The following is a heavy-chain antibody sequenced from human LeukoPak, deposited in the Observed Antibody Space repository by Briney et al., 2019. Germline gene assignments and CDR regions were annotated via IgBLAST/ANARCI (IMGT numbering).Heavy chain of an antibody. J-gene: IGHJ4*02. Sequence: PGGSLRLSCAASGFTFSSYWMSWVRQAPGKGLEWVANIKQDGSEKYYVDSVKGRFTISRDNAKNSLYLQMNSLRAEDTAVYYCAKDMWAYCGGDCWHTGDYWGQGTLVTVSS. V-gene: IGHV3-7*01. CDR3: AKDMWAYCGGDCWHTGDY. CDR2: IKQDGSEK. CDR1: GFTFSSYW. D-gene: IGHD2-21*02.